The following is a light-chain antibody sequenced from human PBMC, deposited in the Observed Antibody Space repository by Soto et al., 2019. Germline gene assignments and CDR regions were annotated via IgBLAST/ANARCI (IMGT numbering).Light chain of an antibody. Sequence: DIQMTQSPSSLSASVGDRVTITCRASQGISNYLAWYQQKPGKVPKLLIYSASTLHPGVPSRFSGSGSGTDFTLTISSLQPEDVATYYSQKSDNATRTFGPGTTVDIK. CDR2: SAS. CDR3: QKSDNATRT. CDR1: QGISNY. V-gene: IGKV1-27*01. J-gene: IGKJ3*01.